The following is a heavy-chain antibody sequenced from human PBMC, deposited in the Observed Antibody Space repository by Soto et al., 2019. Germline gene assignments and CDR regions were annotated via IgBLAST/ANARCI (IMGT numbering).Heavy chain of an antibody. D-gene: IGHD2-21*01. Sequence: SLRLSCAASGFTFSSYAVHWVRQAPGKGLEWVAVISYDGSNKYYADSVKGRFTISRDNSKNTLYLQMNSLRAEDTAVYYCARKKVVRATRNAFDIWGQGTMVTVSS. CDR1: GFTFSSYA. V-gene: IGHV3-30-3*01. CDR3: ARKKVVRATRNAFDI. CDR2: ISYDGSNK. J-gene: IGHJ3*02.